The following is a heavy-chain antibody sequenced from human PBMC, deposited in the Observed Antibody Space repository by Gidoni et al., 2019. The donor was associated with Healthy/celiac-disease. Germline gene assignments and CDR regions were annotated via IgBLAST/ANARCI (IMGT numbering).Heavy chain of an antibody. CDR2: IYHSGST. Sequence: QVQLQESGPGLVKPSETLSLTCAVSGYSISSGYYWGWIRQPPGKGLEWIGSIYHSGSTYYNPSLKSRVTISVDTSKNQFSLKLSSVTAADTAVYYCAREPRSSSWSSFDPWGQGTLVTVSS. D-gene: IGHD6-13*01. CDR1: GYSISSGYY. CDR3: AREPRSSSWSSFDP. V-gene: IGHV4-38-2*02. J-gene: IGHJ5*02.